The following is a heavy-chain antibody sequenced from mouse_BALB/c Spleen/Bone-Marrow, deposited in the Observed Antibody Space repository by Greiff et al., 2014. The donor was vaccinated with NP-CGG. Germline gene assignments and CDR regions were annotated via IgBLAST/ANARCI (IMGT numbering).Heavy chain of an antibody. V-gene: IGHV5-9*02. CDR1: GFAFSSYD. CDR2: ISSGGSYT. Sequence: EVKLQESGGGLVKPGGSLKLSYAASGFAFSSYDMSWVRQTPEKRLEWVATISSGGSYTYYPDSVKGRFTISRDNARNTLYLQMSSLRSEDTALYYCARHPYYGNYPAWFAYWGQGTLVTVSA. D-gene: IGHD2-10*01. CDR3: ARHPYYGNYPAWFAY. J-gene: IGHJ3*01.